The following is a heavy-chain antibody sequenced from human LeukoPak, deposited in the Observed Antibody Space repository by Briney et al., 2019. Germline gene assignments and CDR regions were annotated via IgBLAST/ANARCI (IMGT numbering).Heavy chain of an antibody. D-gene: IGHD3-22*01. J-gene: IGHJ4*02. V-gene: IGHV1-2*02. Sequence: ASVKVSCKASGYTFTGYYMHWVRQAPGQGLEWMGWINPNSGGTNYAQKFQGRVTMTRDTSISTAYVELSRLRSDDTAVYYCARGPYYDSSGYYANFDYWGQGTLVTVSS. CDR2: INPNSGGT. CDR3: ARGPYYDSSGYYANFDY. CDR1: GYTFTGYY.